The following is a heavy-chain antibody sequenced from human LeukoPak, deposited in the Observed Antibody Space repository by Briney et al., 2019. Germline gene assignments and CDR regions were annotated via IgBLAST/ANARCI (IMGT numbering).Heavy chain of an antibody. J-gene: IGHJ4*02. Sequence: AGGSLRLSCAASGFTFSAYWMHWVRQVPGKGLVWVSRINNDGTATFFADSVEGRFTISRDNAKNTLYLQMDSLRVEDTAMYYCAREILEPGKTHGYWGQGTLVTVSS. CDR3: AREILEPGKTHGY. CDR1: GFTFSAYW. CDR2: INNDGTAT. V-gene: IGHV3-74*01. D-gene: IGHD1-1*01.